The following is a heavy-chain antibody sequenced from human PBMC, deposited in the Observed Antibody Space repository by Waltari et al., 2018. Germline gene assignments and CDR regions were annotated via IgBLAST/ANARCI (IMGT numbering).Heavy chain of an antibody. J-gene: IGHJ6*02. CDR2: IYYSGST. D-gene: IGHD3-3*01. V-gene: IGHV4-31*03. CDR1: GCSISSGGYD. CDR3: ARPAAAFFYGMDV. Sequence: QVQLQESGPGLVKPSQTLSLTCTVSGCSISSGGYDWSWIRQHPGKGLEWIGYIYYSGSTYYNPSLKSRVTISVDTSKNQFSLKLSSVTAADTAVYYCARPAAAFFYGMDVWGQGTTVTVSS.